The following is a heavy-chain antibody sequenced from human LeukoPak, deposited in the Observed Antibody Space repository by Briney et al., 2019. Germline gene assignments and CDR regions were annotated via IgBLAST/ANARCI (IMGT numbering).Heavy chain of an antibody. J-gene: IGHJ4*02. CDR3: ARDRDGIFGVVNSYFDY. V-gene: IGHV4-59*12. CDR1: GGSISGYY. Sequence: SKTLSLTCTVSGGSISGYYLSWIRQPPGKRLHWIDYIYYSGSTNYNPSLKSRVTMSVDTSKNQFSLKLSSVTAADTAVYYCARDRDGIFGVVNSYFDYWGQGTLVTVSS. CDR2: IYYSGST. D-gene: IGHD3-3*01.